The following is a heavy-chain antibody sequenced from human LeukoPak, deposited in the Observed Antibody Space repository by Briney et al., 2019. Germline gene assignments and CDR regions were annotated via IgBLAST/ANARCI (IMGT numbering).Heavy chain of an antibody. CDR3: ARDQYDTWSRRGNFDS. Sequence: GGSLRLSCTASGFTFSNFWMGWVRRAPGKGLEWVANIKLDGSEKNYVDSVKGRFTISRDNTKNSLYLQMNSLRAEDTAVFYCARDQYDTWSRRGNFDSWGQGTLVIVSS. J-gene: IGHJ4*02. V-gene: IGHV3-7*03. D-gene: IGHD3-3*01. CDR2: IKLDGSEK. CDR1: GFTFSNFW.